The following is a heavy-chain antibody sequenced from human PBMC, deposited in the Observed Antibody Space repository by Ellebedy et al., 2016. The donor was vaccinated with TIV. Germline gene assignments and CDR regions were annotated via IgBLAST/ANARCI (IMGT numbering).Heavy chain of an antibody. Sequence: MPGGSLRLSCAVYGGSFSGYYWSWIRQTPGKGLEWIGEVNHSGSTNYNPSLKSRITISVDNSKNQFSLTLSSVTAADTAVCYCAGLGYCGNDNCYSTAWGQGTLVTVSS. J-gene: IGHJ5*02. CDR1: GGSFSGYY. V-gene: IGHV4-34*10. CDR2: VNHSGST. D-gene: IGHD2-15*01. CDR3: AGLGYCGNDNCYSTA.